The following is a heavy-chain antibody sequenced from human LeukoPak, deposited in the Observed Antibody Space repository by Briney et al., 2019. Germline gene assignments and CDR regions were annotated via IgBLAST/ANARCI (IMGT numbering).Heavy chain of an antibody. CDR3: ATDLLADYGGKERY. Sequence: GASVKASCKVSGYTLTELSTHWVRQAPGKGLEWMGGFDPEDGETIYAQKFQGRVTMTEDTSTDTAYMELSSLRSEDTAVYYCATDLLADYGGKERYWGQGTLVTVSS. CDR2: FDPEDGET. D-gene: IGHD4-23*01. CDR1: GYTLTELS. J-gene: IGHJ4*02. V-gene: IGHV1-24*01.